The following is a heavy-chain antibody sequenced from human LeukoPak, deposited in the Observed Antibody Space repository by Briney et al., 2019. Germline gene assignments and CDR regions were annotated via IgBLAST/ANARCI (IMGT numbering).Heavy chain of an antibody. CDR3: ARERFAQLWYRGYFQH. CDR2: INHSGST. V-gene: IGHV4-34*01. Sequence: SETLSLTCTVSGGSISSYYWSWIRQPPGKGLEWIGEINHSGSTNYNPSLKSRVTISVDTSKNQFSLKLSSVTAADTAVYYCARERFAQLWYRGYFQHWGQGTLVTVSS. CDR1: GGSISSYY. D-gene: IGHD5-18*01. J-gene: IGHJ1*01.